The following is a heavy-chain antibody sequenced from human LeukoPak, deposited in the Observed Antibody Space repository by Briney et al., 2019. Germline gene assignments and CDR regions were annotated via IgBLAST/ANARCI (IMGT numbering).Heavy chain of an antibody. Sequence: GGSLRLSCAASGFTFSSYATSWVRQAPGKGLEWVSAISGSGGSTYYADSVKGRFTISRDNSKNTVYLQMNSLRAEDTAVYYCAKRGDCSGTCTYDYWGQGTLVTVSS. CDR3: AKRGDCSGTCTYDY. J-gene: IGHJ4*02. D-gene: IGHD2-2*01. CDR2: ISGSGGST. V-gene: IGHV3-23*01. CDR1: GFTFSSYA.